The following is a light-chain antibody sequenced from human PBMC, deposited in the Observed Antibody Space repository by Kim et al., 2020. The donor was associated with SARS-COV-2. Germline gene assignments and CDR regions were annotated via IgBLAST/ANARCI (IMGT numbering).Light chain of an antibody. Sequence: SVALGQTSRITCEGKNIGTKNGHWYQQKPRQAPVLVIYLDTNRPSGIPERFSGSTSGNTATLTISRAQAGDEADYYCQVWDISTVIFGGGTQLTVL. V-gene: IGLV3-9*01. J-gene: IGLJ2*01. CDR2: LDT. CDR3: QVWDISTVI. CDR1: NIGTKN.